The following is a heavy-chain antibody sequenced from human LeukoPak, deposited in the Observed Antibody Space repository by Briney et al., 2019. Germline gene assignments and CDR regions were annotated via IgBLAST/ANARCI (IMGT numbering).Heavy chain of an antibody. V-gene: IGHV3-21*05. Sequence: PGGSLRLSCAASGFTFSSYSMNWVRQAPGKGLECLSYINGSGTDINYADSVKGRFTISRDNAKNSLYLQMNSLRAEDTALYYCARLRYNDFWSGHWKYYYYMDVWGKGTTVTVSS. J-gene: IGHJ6*03. D-gene: IGHD3-3*01. CDR1: GFTFSSYS. CDR3: ARLRYNDFWSGHWKYYYYMDV. CDR2: INGSGTDI.